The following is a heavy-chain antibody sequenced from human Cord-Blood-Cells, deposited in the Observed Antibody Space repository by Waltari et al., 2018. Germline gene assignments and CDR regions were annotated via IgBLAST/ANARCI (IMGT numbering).Heavy chain of an antibody. J-gene: IGHJ4*02. Sequence: QVQLVQSEAEVKKPGASVKVSCRASGYSCTGYCMHWERQAPGQGLEWMGWINPNSGGTNYAQKFQGRVTMTSDTSISTAYMELSRLRSDDTAVYYCARDQGQTGNDYWGQGTLVTVSS. CDR3: ARDQGQTGNDY. CDR2: INPNSGGT. D-gene: IGHD7-27*01. CDR1: GYSCTGYC. V-gene: IGHV1-2*02.